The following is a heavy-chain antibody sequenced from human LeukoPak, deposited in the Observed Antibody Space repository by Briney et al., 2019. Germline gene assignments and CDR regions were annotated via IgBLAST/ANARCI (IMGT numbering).Heavy chain of an antibody. D-gene: IGHD3-9*01. CDR1: GFTFISYT. CDR2: IGDRGGSA. CDR3: AKQGRDWLRDYYYYLDV. Sequence: GGSLRLSCPASGFTFISYTMNWLRQAPGRGREGVSAIGDRGGSAYNADSVKGRFTSSRDNSKNTLYLQMNSLRAEDTAVYYCAKQGRDWLRDYYYYLDVWGKGTTVTISS. J-gene: IGHJ6*03. V-gene: IGHV3-23*01.